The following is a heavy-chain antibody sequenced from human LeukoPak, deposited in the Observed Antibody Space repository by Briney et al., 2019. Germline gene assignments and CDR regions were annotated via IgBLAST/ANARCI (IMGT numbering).Heavy chain of an antibody. CDR3: AKGDYGGYDAQNYYYYGMDV. Sequence: PGRSLRLSCAASGHTFDDYAMHWVRQAPGKGLEWVSGISWNSGSIGYADSVKGRFTISRDNAKNSLYLQMNSLRAEDTALYYCAKGDYGGYDAQNYYYYGMDVWGQGTTVTVSS. V-gene: IGHV3-9*01. J-gene: IGHJ6*02. CDR1: GHTFDDYA. D-gene: IGHD4-17*01. CDR2: ISWNSGSI.